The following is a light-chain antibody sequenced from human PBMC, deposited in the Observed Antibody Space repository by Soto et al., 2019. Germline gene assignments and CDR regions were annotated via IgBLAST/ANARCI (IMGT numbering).Light chain of an antibody. Sequence: QSALTQPPSVSGSPGQSVTISCTGTSSDVGRYNRVSWYQQHPGKAPKLMIYEVSNRPSGVSNRFSGSKSGNTASLTISGLQAEDEADYYCSSYTSSSTLYVFGTGTKLTVL. J-gene: IGLJ1*01. CDR1: SSDVGRYNR. CDR3: SSYTSSSTLYV. CDR2: EVS. V-gene: IGLV2-14*01.